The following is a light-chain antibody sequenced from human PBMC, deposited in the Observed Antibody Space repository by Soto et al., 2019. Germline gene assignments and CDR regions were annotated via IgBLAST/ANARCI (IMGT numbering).Light chain of an antibody. CDR2: AAS. J-gene: IGKJ4*01. CDR1: PGISRS. Sequence: PFTQSPFSLSASPRYPAPITCRASPGISRSLAWYQQNPGRAPKLLIYAASTLYTGVPSRFSGSGYGTEFTLTISSLQPEDFATYYCQQVNRYTLTFGGGTK. V-gene: IGKV1-9*01. CDR3: QQVNRYTLT.